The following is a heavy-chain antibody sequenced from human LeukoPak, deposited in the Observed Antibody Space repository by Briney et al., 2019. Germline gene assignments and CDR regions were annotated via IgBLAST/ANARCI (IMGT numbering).Heavy chain of an antibody. CDR2: INPSGGST. D-gene: IGHD5-24*01. J-gene: IGHJ1*01. Sequence: ASVKVSCKASGYTFTSYYMHWVRQAPGQGLEWMGIINPSGGSTSYAQKFQGRVTMTRDMSTSTVYMEPSSLRSEDTAVYYCARSPSMATARAEYFQHWGQGTLVTVSS. CDR3: ARSPSMATARAEYFQH. V-gene: IGHV1-46*01. CDR1: GYTFTSYY.